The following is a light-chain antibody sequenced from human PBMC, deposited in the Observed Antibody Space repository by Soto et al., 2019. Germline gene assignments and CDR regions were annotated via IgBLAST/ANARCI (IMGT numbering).Light chain of an antibody. CDR3: AAWDDSLNGAYV. V-gene: IGLV2-11*01. CDR2: DVN. Sequence: QSALTQPRSVSGSPGQSVTISCTGTSSDVGGYNYVSWYQQHPGKAPKLMIYDVNKRPSGVPDRFSGSKSGTTASLAICGLQSEDEADYYCAAWDDSLNGAYVFGTGTKVTVL. CDR1: SSDVGGYNY. J-gene: IGLJ1*01.